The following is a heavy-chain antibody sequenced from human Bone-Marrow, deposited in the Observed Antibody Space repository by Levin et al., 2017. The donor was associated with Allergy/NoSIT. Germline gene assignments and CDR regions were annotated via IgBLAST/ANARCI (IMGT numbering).Heavy chain of an antibody. CDR1: GYIITDYA. D-gene: IGHD4-17*01. CDR2: INPAKGNT. Sequence: GASVKVSCKVSGYIITDYAMHWVRQAPGQRPEWMGWINPAKGNTKYSQKFQDRVSITRDTSASTVYVELSSLSSEDTAVYFCARKDYGDSFDYWGQGTLVTVSS. J-gene: IGHJ4*02. CDR3: ARKDYGDSFDY. V-gene: IGHV1-3*01.